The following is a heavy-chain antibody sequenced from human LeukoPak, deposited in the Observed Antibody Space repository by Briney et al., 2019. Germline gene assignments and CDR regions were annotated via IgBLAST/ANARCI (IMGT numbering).Heavy chain of an antibody. CDR2: VKQDGSEK. Sequence: GGSLRLSCAASGFTFSNYWLTWVRQAPGQGLEWVANVKQDGSEKHYVDSVKGRFTISRDNAKNSLYLQMNSLRAEYTAVYYCARDRQIAYWGQGTLVTVSS. CDR3: ARDRQIAY. J-gene: IGHJ4*02. V-gene: IGHV3-7*01. CDR1: GFTFSNYW.